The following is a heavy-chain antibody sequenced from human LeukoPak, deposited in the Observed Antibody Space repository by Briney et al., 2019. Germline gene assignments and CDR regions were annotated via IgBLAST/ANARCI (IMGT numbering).Heavy chain of an antibody. J-gene: IGHJ4*02. D-gene: IGHD6-13*01. V-gene: IGHV1-2*02. CDR2: INPNSGGT. CDR3: ARDLLAAAGTAVDY. CDR1: GYTFTGYY. Sequence: ASVKVSCKPSGYTFTGYYMHWVRQAPGQGLEWMGWINPNSGGTNYAQKFQGRVTMTRDTSISTAYMELSRLRSDDTAVYYCARDLLAAAGTAVDYWGQGTLVTVPS.